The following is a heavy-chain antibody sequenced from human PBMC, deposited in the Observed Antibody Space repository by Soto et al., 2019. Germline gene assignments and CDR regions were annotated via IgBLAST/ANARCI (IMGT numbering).Heavy chain of an antibody. CDR2: IAYDGSNK. V-gene: IGHV3-30-3*01. Sequence: QVQLVESGGGVVQPGRSLRLSCAASGFTFSSSAMHWVRQAPGKGLELVAGIAYDGSNKYHADSVKGRFTISRDNSKNTLYVQMNSLRGEDTAVYYCARDSPQGIDYWGQGALVTVSS. D-gene: IGHD3-10*01. J-gene: IGHJ4*02. CDR1: GFTFSSSA. CDR3: ARDSPQGIDY.